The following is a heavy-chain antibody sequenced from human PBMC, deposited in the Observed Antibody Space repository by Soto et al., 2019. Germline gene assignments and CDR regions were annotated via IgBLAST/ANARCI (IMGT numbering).Heavy chain of an antibody. D-gene: IGHD3-10*01. CDR1: GGSISSYY. CDR2: IYYSGST. CDR3: DRHNYGSGRKYFNF. V-gene: IGHV4-59*08. J-gene: IGHJ4*02. Sequence: SETLSLTCTVSGGSISSYYWSWIRQPPGKGLEWIGYIYYSGSTNYNPSLKSRVTISVDTSKNQFSLKLNSMTAADTAVYYCDRHNYGSGRKYFNFWGQGTLVTVSS.